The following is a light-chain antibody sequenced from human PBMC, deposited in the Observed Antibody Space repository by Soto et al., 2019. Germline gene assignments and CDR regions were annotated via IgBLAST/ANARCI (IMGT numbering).Light chain of an antibody. J-gene: IGKJ1*01. CDR2: KAS. Sequence: DIQMTQSPSTLSGSLVDRVTITCRASQTISSWLAWYQQKPGKAPKLLIYKASTLKSGVPSGFSGSGSGTEFTLTISSLQPDDFATYYCQHYNSYSEAFGQGTKVDI. V-gene: IGKV1-5*03. CDR3: QHYNSYSEA. CDR1: QTISSW.